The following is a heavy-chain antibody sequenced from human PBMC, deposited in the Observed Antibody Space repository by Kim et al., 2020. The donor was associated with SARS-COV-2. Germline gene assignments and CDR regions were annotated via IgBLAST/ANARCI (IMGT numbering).Heavy chain of an antibody. CDR3: AKGGPGSGWFFDY. Sequence: DPAKGRFTNPRDNSKTTLYLQMNSLGAEDTAVYYCAKGGPGSGWFFDYWGQGTLVTVSS. V-gene: IGHV3-23*01. D-gene: IGHD3-22*01. J-gene: IGHJ4*02.